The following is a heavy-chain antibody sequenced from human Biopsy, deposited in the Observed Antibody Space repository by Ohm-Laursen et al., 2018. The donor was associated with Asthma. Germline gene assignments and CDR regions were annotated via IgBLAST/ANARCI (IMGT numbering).Heavy chain of an antibody. V-gene: IGHV3-30*03. D-gene: IGHD2-21*02. Sequence: SLRLSCAASGFAVSRDYMFWVRQAPGKGLEWVAVIPFDGSNKYYGDSVKGRFTIARDNSKNTVYLQMNSLRAEDTAVYYCASYEVVTAILPMDVWGQGTTVTVSS. CDR2: IPFDGSNK. CDR1: GFAVSRDY. J-gene: IGHJ6*02. CDR3: ASYEVVTAILPMDV.